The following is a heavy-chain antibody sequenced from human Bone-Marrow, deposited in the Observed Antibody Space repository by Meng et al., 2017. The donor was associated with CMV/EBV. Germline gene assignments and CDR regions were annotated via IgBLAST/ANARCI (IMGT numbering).Heavy chain of an antibody. CDR1: GGTFSSYT. J-gene: IGHJ6*02. D-gene: IGHD1-26*01. Sequence: ASVKVSCKASGGTFSSYTISWVRQAPGQGLEWMGRISAYNGNTNYAQKLQGRVTMTTDTSTSTAYMELRSLRSDDTAVYYCARDAWAPGDLSIVGATSYYGMDVWGQGTTVTVSS. CDR2: ISAYNGNT. V-gene: IGHV1-18*01. CDR3: ARDAWAPGDLSIVGATSYYGMDV.